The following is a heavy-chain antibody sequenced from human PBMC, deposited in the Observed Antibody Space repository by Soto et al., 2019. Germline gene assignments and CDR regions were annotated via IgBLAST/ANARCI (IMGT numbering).Heavy chain of an antibody. CDR2: IYPGGSDT. J-gene: IGHJ4*02. CDR3: ARLRCPTRFQCYFDY. V-gene: IGHV5-51*01. Sequence: GESLKISCKGSGYSFTSYWIGWVRQMPGKGLEWMGIIYPGGSDTRYSPSFQGQVTISADKSISTAYLQWSSLKASDTAMYYCARLRCPTRFQCYFDYWGQGTLVTVSS. D-gene: IGHD4-17*01. CDR1: GYSFTSYW.